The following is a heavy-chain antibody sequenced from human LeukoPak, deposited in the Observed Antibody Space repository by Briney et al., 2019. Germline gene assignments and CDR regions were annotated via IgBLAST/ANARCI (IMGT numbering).Heavy chain of an antibody. Sequence: GRSLRLSCAASGFTFRDYAMHWVRQAPGKGLEWVSGISFNSGSIGYADSVKGRFTISRDNAKNSLFLQMNSLRDEDTAFYFCAKVAEATVDSWGQGTLVTASS. CDR1: GFTFRDYA. V-gene: IGHV3-9*01. D-gene: IGHD1-1*01. CDR3: AKVAEATVDS. CDR2: ISFNSGSI. J-gene: IGHJ4*02.